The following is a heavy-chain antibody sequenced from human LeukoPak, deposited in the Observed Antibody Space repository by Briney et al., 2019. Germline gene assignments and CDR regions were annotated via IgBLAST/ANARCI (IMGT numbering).Heavy chain of an antibody. CDR3: AREVNSSTWRPLDF. CDR2: IYTSGST. V-gene: IGHV4-4*07. Sequence: TSETLSLTCTVSSGSISSYYWSWIRQPAGKGLEWIGRIYTSGSTNYNSSLKSRLTMSVDTSNNQFSLKLTSMTAADTAVYYCAREVNSSTWRPLDFWGQGTLVTVSS. J-gene: IGHJ4*02. D-gene: IGHD6-13*01. CDR1: SGSISSYY.